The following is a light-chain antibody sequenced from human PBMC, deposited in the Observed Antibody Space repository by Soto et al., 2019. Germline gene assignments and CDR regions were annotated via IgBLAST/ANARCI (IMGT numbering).Light chain of an antibody. J-gene: IGKJ5*01. Sequence: PGERATLSCRASPSVTNFLAWYQQKPGQAPRLLXXGAFNRATGIPARFSGSGSGTDFTLTISSLETEDSAVYYCQQRTVWPPVTFGQGTRLEIK. CDR2: GAF. CDR1: PSVTNF. V-gene: IGKV3-11*01. CDR3: QQRTVWPPVT.